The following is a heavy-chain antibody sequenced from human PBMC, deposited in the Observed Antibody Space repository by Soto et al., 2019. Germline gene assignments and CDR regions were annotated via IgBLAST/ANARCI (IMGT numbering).Heavy chain of an antibody. Sequence: EVQLLESGGDLIQPGGSLRLSCVASGITFGSRAMSWVRQAPGEGLEWVSSISHSGESTFYADSLKGRFIISRDNSRSTLYLQLNSLRAEDTALYYCAKDPSGGSYRHFDYWGQGTLVTVSS. CDR2: ISHSGEST. V-gene: IGHV3-23*01. CDR1: GITFGSRA. CDR3: AKDPSGGSYRHFDY. J-gene: IGHJ4*02. D-gene: IGHD1-26*01.